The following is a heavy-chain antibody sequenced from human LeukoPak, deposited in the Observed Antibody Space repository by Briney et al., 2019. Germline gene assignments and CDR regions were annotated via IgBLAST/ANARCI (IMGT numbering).Heavy chain of an antibody. CDR3: ARHSDVIGAI. V-gene: IGHV5-51*01. J-gene: IGHJ4*02. CDR1: GYTFTHQW. D-gene: IGHD3-10*01. CDR2: IYPRDSDT. Sequence: GESLKISCEASGYTFTHQWIGWVRQMAGRGLECVGIIYPRDSDTRYSPSFQGHVTISADTSINTAYLEWSSLEASDTAMYYCARHSDVIGAIWGQGTLVTVSS.